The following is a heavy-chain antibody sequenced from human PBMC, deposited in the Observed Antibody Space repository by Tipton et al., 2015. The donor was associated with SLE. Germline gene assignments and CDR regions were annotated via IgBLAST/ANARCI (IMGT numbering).Heavy chain of an antibody. Sequence: TLSLTCAVYGRSFSGYYWSWIRQPPGKGLEWIGEINHSGSTNYNPSLKSRVTISVDTSKNQFSLKLSSVTAADTAVYYCARGSSSNGWFDPWGQGTLVTVSS. CDR2: INHSGST. V-gene: IGHV4-34*09. CDR3: ARGSSSNGWFDP. J-gene: IGHJ5*02. D-gene: IGHD6-13*01. CDR1: GRSFSGYY.